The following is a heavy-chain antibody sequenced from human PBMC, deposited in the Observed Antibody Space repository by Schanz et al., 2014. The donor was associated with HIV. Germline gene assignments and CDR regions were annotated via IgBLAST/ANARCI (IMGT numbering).Heavy chain of an antibody. CDR3: ARSSDYYYGMDV. Sequence: VQLVESGGALVQPGGSLRLSCAASGFPFSGFSMNWVRQAPGKGLAWVSSISTGSSYIYYADSVKGRFTISRDNAKNSLYLQMNSLRAEDTAVYYCARSSDYYYGMDVWGQGTTVTVSS. CDR1: GFPFSGFS. V-gene: IGHV3-21*01. CDR2: ISTGSSYI. J-gene: IGHJ6*02.